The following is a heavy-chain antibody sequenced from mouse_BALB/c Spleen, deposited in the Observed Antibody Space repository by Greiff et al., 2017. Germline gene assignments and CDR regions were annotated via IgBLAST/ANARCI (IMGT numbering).Heavy chain of an antibody. CDR1: GFTFSSYA. V-gene: IGHV5-9-3*01. J-gene: IGHJ4*01. CDR3: ARQRRYDSAMDY. CDR2: ISSGGSYT. D-gene: IGHD2-14*01. Sequence: EVQGVESGGGLVKPGGSLKLSCAASGFTFSSYAMSWVRQTPEKRLEWVATISSGGSYTYYPDSVKGRFTISRDNAKNTLYLQMSSLRSEDTAMYYCARQRRYDSAMDYWGQGTSVTVSS.